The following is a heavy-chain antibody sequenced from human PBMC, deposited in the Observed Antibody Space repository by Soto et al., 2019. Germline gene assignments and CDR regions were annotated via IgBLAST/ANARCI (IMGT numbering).Heavy chain of an antibody. V-gene: IGHV3-9*01. D-gene: IGHD3-10*01. CDR1: GFTFAYSA. J-gene: IGHJ4*02. Sequence: LILSCAASGFTFAYSAMHWVRQAPGQGLEWVSGISWNSGNIGYADSVKGRFTISRDNAKNSLYLQMNSLRTDDTALYYCAKDRYYGSGSPLFDYWGQGTLVTVSS. CDR2: ISWNSGNI. CDR3: AKDRYYGSGSPLFDY.